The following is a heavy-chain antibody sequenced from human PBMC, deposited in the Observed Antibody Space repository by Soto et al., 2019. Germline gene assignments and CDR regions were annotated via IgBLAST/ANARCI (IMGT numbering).Heavy chain of an antibody. V-gene: IGHV1-2*02. J-gene: IGHJ4*02. D-gene: IGHD2-2*01. CDR3: AREGASAMPERFDL. Sequence: ASVKVSCKASGYTFSDYYIHWVRQAPGQGLEWMGWINPNSGGTKYAPKFQGGVTMTRDTSITTAYMELSRLRSGDTAVYYCAREGASAMPERFDLWGRGTRVTVAS. CDR1: GYTFSDYY. CDR2: INPNSGGT.